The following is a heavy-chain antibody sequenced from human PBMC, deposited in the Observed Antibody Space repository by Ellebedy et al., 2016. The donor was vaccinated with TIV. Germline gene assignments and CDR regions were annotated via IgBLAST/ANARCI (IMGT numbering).Heavy chain of an antibody. D-gene: IGHD4-17*01. CDR2: IRISVSTI. J-gene: IGHJ4*02. CDR1: GFTLSDQY. V-gene: IGHV3-11*01. CDR3: ARGQTVTTPDY. Sequence: PGGSLRLSCAASGFTLSDQYMSWVPLAPGKGRECISHIRISVSTISYADSVKGRFTISRDNAKNSLYLQMNSLRAEDTAVYYCARGQTVTTPDYWGQGTLVTVSS.